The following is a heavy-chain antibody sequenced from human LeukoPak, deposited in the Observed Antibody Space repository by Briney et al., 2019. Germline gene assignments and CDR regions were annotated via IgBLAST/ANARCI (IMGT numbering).Heavy chain of an antibody. J-gene: IGHJ4*02. CDR2: ISYDGGNK. V-gene: IGHV3-30*14. D-gene: IGHD3-22*01. Sequence: TGGSLRLSCAASGFTFSSYAMHWVRQAPGKGLEWVAVISYDGGNKYYADSVKGRFTISRDNSKNTLYLQMNSLRAEDTAVYYCARDGPVDSSGSFDYWGQGTLVTVSS. CDR3: ARDGPVDSSGSFDY. CDR1: GFTFSSYA.